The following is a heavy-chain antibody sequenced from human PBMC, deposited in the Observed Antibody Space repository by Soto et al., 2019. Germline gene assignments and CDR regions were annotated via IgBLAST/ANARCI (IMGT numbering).Heavy chain of an antibody. D-gene: IGHD1-26*01. V-gene: IGHV1-24*01. CDR1: GDTLTELS. Sequence: GASVKVSCKVSGDTLTELSMNWVRQAPGKGLEWMAAFDPEDGETTYAQKFQGRVTMTEDTSTDTAYMEVSGLRSEDTAVYYCATALSRVGATFGPWGQGTLVTVSS. J-gene: IGHJ5*02. CDR3: ATALSRVGATFGP. CDR2: FDPEDGET.